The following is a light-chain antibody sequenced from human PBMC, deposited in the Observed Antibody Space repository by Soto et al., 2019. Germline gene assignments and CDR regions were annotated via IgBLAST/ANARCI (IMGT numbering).Light chain of an antibody. CDR1: SSDVGSYNL. J-gene: IGLJ2*01. CDR3: CSYAGSSTSLV. Sequence: QSALTQPASVSGYPGQSITISCTGTSSDVGSYNLVSWYQQHPGKAPKLMIYEVSKRPSGVSNRFSGSKSGNTASLTISGLQAEDEADYYCCSYAGSSTSLVFGGGTKVTVL. CDR2: EVS. V-gene: IGLV2-23*02.